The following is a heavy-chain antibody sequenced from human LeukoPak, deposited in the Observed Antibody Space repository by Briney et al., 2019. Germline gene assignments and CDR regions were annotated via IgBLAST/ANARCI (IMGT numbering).Heavy chain of an antibody. CDR2: INQDGSQT. CDR3: ARDSTPRYSGYDWVF. V-gene: IGHV3-7*01. CDR1: GFVFSDYW. J-gene: IGHJ4*02. D-gene: IGHD5-12*01. Sequence: QPGGSLRLSCTASGFVFSDYWMSWVRQAPGKGLEWLANINQDGSQTSHVDSVRGRFTVSRDNAKNSLYLQMNSLRVDDTAVYYCARDSTPRYSGYDWVFWSRGTLVTVSS.